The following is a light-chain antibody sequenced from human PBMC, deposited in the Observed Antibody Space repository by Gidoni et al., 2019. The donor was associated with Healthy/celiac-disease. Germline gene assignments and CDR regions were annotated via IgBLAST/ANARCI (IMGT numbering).Light chain of an antibody. V-gene: IGKV1-39*01. Sequence: DIKMHQSPSALSASVGDRVTITCRTSQSISSYLNWYQQKPGIAPKLLIYAAASLKSGGPPRFIGSGSGTDFTPTTSSRQPEDVVTYYCQQSYSTPWTFGEGTKVEIK. CDR1: QSISSY. CDR3: QQSYSTPWT. CDR2: AAA. J-gene: IGKJ1*01.